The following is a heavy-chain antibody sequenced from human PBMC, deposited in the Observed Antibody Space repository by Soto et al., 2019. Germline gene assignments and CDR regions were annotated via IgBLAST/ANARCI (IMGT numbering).Heavy chain of an antibody. CDR2: IWPGDSET. D-gene: IGHD3-22*01. CDR3: ARGHYDTTGYGAFDI. Sequence: GESLKISCKGSGYSFSSYWIGWVRQMPGKGLEWMGIIWPGDSETRYSPSFQGQVTISADKSISAAYLQWSSLEASDTAMHYCARGHYDTTGYGAFDIWGQGTMVTV. J-gene: IGHJ3*02. V-gene: IGHV5-51*01. CDR1: GYSFSSYW.